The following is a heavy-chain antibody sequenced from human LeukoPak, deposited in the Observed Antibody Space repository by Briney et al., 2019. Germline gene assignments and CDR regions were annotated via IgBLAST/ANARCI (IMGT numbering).Heavy chain of an antibody. D-gene: IGHD2-2*01. CDR1: GGTFSSYA. CDR2: INPNSGGT. V-gene: IGHV1-2*02. J-gene: IGHJ5*02. Sequence: ASVKVSCKASGGTFSSYAISWVRQAPGQGLEWMGWINPNSGGTNYAQKFQGRVTMTRDTSISTAYMELSRLRSDDTAVYYCARELSRLGYCSSTSCYRGFDPWGQGTLVTVSS. CDR3: ARELSRLGYCSSTSCYRGFDP.